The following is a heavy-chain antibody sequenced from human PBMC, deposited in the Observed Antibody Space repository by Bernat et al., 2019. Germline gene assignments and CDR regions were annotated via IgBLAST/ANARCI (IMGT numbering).Heavy chain of an antibody. CDR1: GGSLSDNY. J-gene: IGHJ4*02. D-gene: IGHD3-22*01. V-gene: IGHV4-34*01. CDR2: INHSGST. CDR3: ARCCGYHDSSGI. Sequence: QVQLQQWGAGLLKPSETLSLTCAVYGGSLSDNYWSWIRQPPGKGLEWIGEINHSGSTNYNPSLKSRVTISEDTSKNQFSLKLSSVTAADTALYYCARCCGYHDSSGIWGQGTLVTVSS.